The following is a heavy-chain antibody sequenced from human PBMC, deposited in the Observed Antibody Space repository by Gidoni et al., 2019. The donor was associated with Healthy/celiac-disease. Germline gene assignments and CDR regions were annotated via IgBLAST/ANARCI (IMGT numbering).Heavy chain of an antibody. J-gene: IGHJ6*02. CDR2: IRSKSYGGTT. Sequence: EVQLVESGGGLVKPGRSLRLSCTASGFTFGDYAMRWFRQAPGKGLECVGFIRSKSYGGTTEYAASVKGRFTISRDDSKSIAYLQMNSLKTEDTAVYYCTRVVPVWDDFWRTYYYYGMDVWGQGTTVTVSS. CDR3: TRVVPVWDDFWRTYYYYGMDV. CDR1: GFTFGDYA. D-gene: IGHD3-3*01. V-gene: IGHV3-49*05.